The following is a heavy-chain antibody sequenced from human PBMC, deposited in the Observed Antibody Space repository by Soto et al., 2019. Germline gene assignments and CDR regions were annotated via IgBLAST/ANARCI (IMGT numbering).Heavy chain of an antibody. CDR1: GFTFSSYA. D-gene: IGHD2-8*01. CDR3: AKDNHGYCTNGVCYYFDY. CDR2: ISGSGGST. V-gene: IGHV3-23*01. J-gene: IGHJ4*02. Sequence: PGGSLRLSCAASGFTFSSYAMSWVRQAPGKGLEWVSAISGSGGSTYYADSVKGRFTISRDNSKNTLYLQMNSLRAEDTAVYYCAKDNHGYCTNGVCYYFDYWGQGTLVTVSS.